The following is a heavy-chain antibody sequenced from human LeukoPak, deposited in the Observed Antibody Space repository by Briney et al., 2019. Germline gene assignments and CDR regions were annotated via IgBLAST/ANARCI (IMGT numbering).Heavy chain of an antibody. Sequence: SVKVSCKASGGTFSNYAISWVGQGPGGGVEWMGGIFTIVGMANYAQNFHGRVTIPADKSTSSAYMELSSLRSELTAVYSCATFIGYCSGGSCLYYFDYWGQGTLVTVSS. CDR3: ATFIGYCSGGSCLYYFDY. J-gene: IGHJ4*02. CDR2: IFTIVGMA. D-gene: IGHD2-15*01. CDR1: GGTFSNYA. V-gene: IGHV1-69*10.